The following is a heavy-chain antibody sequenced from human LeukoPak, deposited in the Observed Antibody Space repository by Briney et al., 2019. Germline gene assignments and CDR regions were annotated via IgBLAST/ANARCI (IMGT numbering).Heavy chain of an antibody. V-gene: IGHV4-59*01. CDR2: IYYSGST. J-gene: IGHJ4*02. Sequence: SETLSLTCTVSGGSISSYYWSWIRQPPGKELEWIGYIYYSGSTNYNPSLKSRVTISVDTSKNQFSLKLSSVTAADTAVYYCAGAITTIDYWGQGTLVTVSS. CDR1: GGSISSYY. D-gene: IGHD3-3*01. CDR3: AGAITTIDY.